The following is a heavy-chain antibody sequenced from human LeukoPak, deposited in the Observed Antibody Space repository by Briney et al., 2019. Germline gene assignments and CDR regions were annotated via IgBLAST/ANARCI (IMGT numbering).Heavy chain of an antibody. D-gene: IGHD3-10*01. CDR2: ISSSGSTI. J-gene: IGHJ4*02. CDR1: GFTFSDYY. V-gene: IGHV3-11*04. Sequence: GGSLRLSCAASGFTFSDYYMSWIRQAPGEGLEWVSYISSSGSTIYYADSVKGRFTISRDNAKNSLYLQMNSLRAEDTAVYYCARPYYYGSGSYYVDYWGQGTLVTVSS. CDR3: ARPYYYGSGSYYVDY.